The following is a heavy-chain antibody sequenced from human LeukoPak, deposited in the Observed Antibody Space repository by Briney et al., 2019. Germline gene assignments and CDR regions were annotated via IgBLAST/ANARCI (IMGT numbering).Heavy chain of an antibody. J-gene: IGHJ4*02. CDR1: GYTFISYG. CDR3: ARDGIGDHFWSLFDY. D-gene: IGHD3-3*02. CDR2: ISGNNGNT. V-gene: IGHV1-18*01. Sequence: APVKVSCKTSGYTFISYGISWVRQAPGQGLEWMGWISGNNGNTKYEQTFQDRVTMTTDTSTSTAYMELRSLRSDDTAVYYCARDGIGDHFWSLFDYWGQGALVTVSS.